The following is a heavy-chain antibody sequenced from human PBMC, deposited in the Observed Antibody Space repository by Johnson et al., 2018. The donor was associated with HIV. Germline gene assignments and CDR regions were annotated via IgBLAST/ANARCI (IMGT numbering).Heavy chain of an antibody. V-gene: IGHV3-23*04. D-gene: IGHD6-13*01. Sequence: VQLVESGGGVVRPGGSLRLSCGASPFTFSSYAMSWVRQAPGKGLEWVSAISGSGGSRYYADSVKGRFTISRDNSKNTLYLQMNRLRAGDTAVYYCARARDSWSSSWLSRDNAFDIWGQGTMVTVSS. CDR2: ISGSGGSR. J-gene: IGHJ3*02. CDR3: ARARDSWSSSWLSRDNAFDI. CDR1: PFTFSSYA.